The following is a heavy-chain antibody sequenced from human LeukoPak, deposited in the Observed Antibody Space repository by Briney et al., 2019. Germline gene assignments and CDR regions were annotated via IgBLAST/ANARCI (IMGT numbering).Heavy chain of an antibody. CDR2: MNPNSGNT. CDR1: GYTFTSYD. V-gene: IGHV1-8*01. D-gene: IGHD6-6*01. Sequence: ASVKVSCKASGYTFTSYDINWVRQATGQGLEWMGWMNPNSGNTGYAQKFQGRVTMTRNTSISTAYMELSSLRSEDTAVYCCARGGPGAYSSSSDFDYWGQGTLVTVSS. J-gene: IGHJ4*02. CDR3: ARGGPGAYSSSSDFDY.